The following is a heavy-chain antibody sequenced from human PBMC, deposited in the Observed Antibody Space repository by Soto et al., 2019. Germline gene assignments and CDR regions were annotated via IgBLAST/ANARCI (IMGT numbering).Heavy chain of an antibody. V-gene: IGHV1-69*01. CDR2: IIPIVGTA. D-gene: IGHD1-26*01. CDR3: ARDVGRHSGGIDY. J-gene: IGHJ4*02. CDR1: GGTFSSYS. Sequence: QVQLVQSGAEVKKPGSSVKVSCKASGGTFSSYSINRVRQAPGQGLEWIGEIIPIVGTANYAQKFQGRVTITADESTSTAYMELSSLRSEDKAVYYCARDVGRHSGGIDYWGQGTLVTVSS.